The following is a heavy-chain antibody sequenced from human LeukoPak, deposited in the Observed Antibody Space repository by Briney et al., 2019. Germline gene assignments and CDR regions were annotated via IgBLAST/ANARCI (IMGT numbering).Heavy chain of an antibody. CDR1: GGSTTSSIYS. CDR3: ARVRYCSDTSCTTNYSHMDV. V-gene: IGHV4-61*09. Sequence: SETLSLTCTVSGGSTTSSIYSWSWIRQPAGKGLEWIGHIYTSGRTNYNPSLKSRVTISGDTSKNQFSLKLSSAAAADTAVYYCARVRYCSDTSCTTNYSHMDVWGKGTTVTVSS. J-gene: IGHJ6*03. D-gene: IGHD2-15*01. CDR2: IYTSGRT.